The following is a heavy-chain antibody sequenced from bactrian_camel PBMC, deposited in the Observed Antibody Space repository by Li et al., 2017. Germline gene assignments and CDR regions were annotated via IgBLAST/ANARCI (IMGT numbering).Heavy chain of an antibody. J-gene: IGHJ4*01. D-gene: IGHD5*01. V-gene: IGHV3S6*01. CDR3: AEGSLGRVGHKY. CDR1: GFSFSHYG. CDR2: IYSDGSGT. Sequence: QVQLVESGGGLVEPGGSLRLSCEGSGFSFSHYGISWVRLAPGKGLECVASIYSDGSGTYYSSSVKGRFTVSRDNARNTVVLQMNNLKSEDTALYYCAEGSLGRVGHKYWGQGTQVTVS.